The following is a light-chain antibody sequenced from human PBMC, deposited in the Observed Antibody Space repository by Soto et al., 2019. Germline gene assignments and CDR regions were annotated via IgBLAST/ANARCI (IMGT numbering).Light chain of an antibody. V-gene: IGKV3-20*01. CDR2: GAS. J-gene: IGKJ1*01. Sequence: EIVLTQSPGTLSLSPGERATLSCRASQSVSSSYLAWSQQKPGQAPRLLIYGASNRATGVSARFSGSGSGTEFTLSISSLEPEDFATYYCQQTFSLPRSFGQGTKVDNK. CDR1: QSVSSSY. CDR3: QQTFSLPRS.